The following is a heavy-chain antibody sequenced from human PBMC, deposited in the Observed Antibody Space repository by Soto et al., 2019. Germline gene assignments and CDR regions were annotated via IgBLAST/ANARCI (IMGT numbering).Heavy chain of an antibody. J-gene: IGHJ4*02. CDR3: AKLGLGYYYDSSGYYYFDY. CDR1: GFTFSSYA. V-gene: IGHV3-23*01. Sequence: EVQLLESGGGLVQPGGSLRLSCAASGFTFSSYAMSWVRQAPGKGLEWVSAISGSGGSTYYADSVKGRFTISRDNSKNTLYLQMNSLRAEDTAVYYCAKLGLGYYYDSSGYYYFDYWGQGTLVTVSS. CDR2: ISGSGGST. D-gene: IGHD3-22*01.